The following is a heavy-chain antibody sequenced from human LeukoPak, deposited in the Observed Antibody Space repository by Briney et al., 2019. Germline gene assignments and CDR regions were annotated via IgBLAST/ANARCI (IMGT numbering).Heavy chain of an antibody. CDR1: GYTFTSYD. V-gene: IGHV1-8*01. CDR3: ARADVVVTGMVDY. D-gene: IGHD2-21*02. Sequence: ASVKVSCKASGYTFTSYDINWVRQATGQGLEWMGWMNPNSGNTGYAQKFQGRVTMTRNTSISTAYMELGSLRSEDTAVYYCARADVVVTGMVDYWGQGTPVTVSS. J-gene: IGHJ4*02. CDR2: MNPNSGNT.